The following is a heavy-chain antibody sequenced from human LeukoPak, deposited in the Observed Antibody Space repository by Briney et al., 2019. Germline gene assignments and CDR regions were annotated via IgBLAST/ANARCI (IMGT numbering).Heavy chain of an antibody. J-gene: IGHJ4*02. CDR1: GGSISSHY. D-gene: IGHD5-24*01. V-gene: IGHV4-59*11. Sequence: SETLSLTCTVSGGSISSHYWSWIRQPPGKGLEWIGYIYYSGSTNYNPSLKSRVTISVDTSKNQFSLKLSSVTAADTAVYYCARDRYNRRLDYWGQGTLVTVSS. CDR2: IYYSGST. CDR3: ARDRYNRRLDY.